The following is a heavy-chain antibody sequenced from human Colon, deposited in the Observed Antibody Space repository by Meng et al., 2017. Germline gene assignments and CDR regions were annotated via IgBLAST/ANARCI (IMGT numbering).Heavy chain of an antibody. J-gene: IGHJ5*02. CDR1: GGSFSGFY. V-gene: IGHV4-34*02. CDR3: AAGLRHGDWFDP. D-gene: IGHD4-17*01. Sequence: QVQIQQGGAGLLKPSETLSLTCAVSGGSFSGFYWSWIRQPPGKGLEWIGEIDHFGISNYNSSLKGRLTMSVDTSKKQISLTLTSVTAADTAVYYCAAGLRHGDWFDPRGPGTLVTVSS. CDR2: IDHFGIS.